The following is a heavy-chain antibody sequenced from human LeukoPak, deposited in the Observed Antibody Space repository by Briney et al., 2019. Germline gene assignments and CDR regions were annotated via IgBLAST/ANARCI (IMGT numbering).Heavy chain of an antibody. D-gene: IGHD4-23*01. Sequence: PGGSLRLSCADSGFIVSSNYMSWVRQAPGKGAEWVSVIYSGGITHYAHSVNGPFTISRHNSKNTVYLQMNSLGVEDTAVYYCASIYGGNGPDYWGQGTLVTVSS. V-gene: IGHV3-53*01. CDR1: GFIVSSNY. J-gene: IGHJ4*02. CDR2: IYSGGIT. CDR3: ASIYGGNGPDY.